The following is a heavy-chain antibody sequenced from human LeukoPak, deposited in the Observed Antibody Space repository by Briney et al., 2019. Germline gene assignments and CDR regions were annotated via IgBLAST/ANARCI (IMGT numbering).Heavy chain of an antibody. CDR3: ARDSGFGELLNY. CDR1: GGTFSSYA. D-gene: IGHD3-10*01. J-gene: IGHJ4*02. Sequence: GASVKVSCKASGGTFSSYAISWVRQAPGQGLEWMGGIIPIFGTANYAQKFQGRVTITADESTSTAYMELRSLRSDDTAVYYCARDSGFGELLNYWGQGTLVTVSS. V-gene: IGHV1-69*13. CDR2: IIPIFGTA.